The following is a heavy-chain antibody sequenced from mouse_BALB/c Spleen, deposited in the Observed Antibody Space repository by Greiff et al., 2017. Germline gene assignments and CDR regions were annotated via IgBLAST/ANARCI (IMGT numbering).Heavy chain of an antibody. Sequence: QVQLQQSGAELAKPGASVKMSCKASGYTFTGYWMHWVKQRPGRGLEWIGYINPSTGYTKYNEKFKGKATLTSDTSSITAYMELSSLTSEASSVYCYAEGDDDFDYWGQGTTLTVSS. CDR2: INPSTGYT. D-gene: IGHD3-3*01. CDR3: AEGDDDFDY. CDR1: GYTFTGYW. V-gene: IGHV1-7*01. J-gene: IGHJ2*01.